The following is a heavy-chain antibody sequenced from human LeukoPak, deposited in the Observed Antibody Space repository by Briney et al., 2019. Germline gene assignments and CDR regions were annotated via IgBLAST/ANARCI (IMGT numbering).Heavy chain of an antibody. CDR3: ARLRENGDYGIDY. V-gene: IGHV4-38-2*01. CDR2: IYHSGST. D-gene: IGHD4-17*01. Sequence: SETLSLTCAVPGYSISSGYYWGWIRQPPRKGVEWIGSIYHSGSTYYNPSLKSRVTISVDTSKNQFSPQLSSVTASDTAVYYCARLRENGDYGIDYWGQGTLVTVSS. CDR1: GYSISSGYY. J-gene: IGHJ4*02.